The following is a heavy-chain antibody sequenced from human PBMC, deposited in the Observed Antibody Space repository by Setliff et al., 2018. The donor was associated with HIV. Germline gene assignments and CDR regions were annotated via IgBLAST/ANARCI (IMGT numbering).Heavy chain of an antibody. CDR2: IFYSGIT. Sequence: NPSETLSLTCTVPGGSFTSRSYYWGWIRQPPGKGLEWIGSIFYSGITYYNPSLKSRVTISVDTSKNQFSLNLTSVTAADTAVYYCARSKTFYDFWGGYYTHGAFKIWGLGTMVTVSS. CDR1: GGSFTSRSYY. J-gene: IGHJ3*02. CDR3: ARSKTFYDFWGGYYTHGAFKI. D-gene: IGHD3-3*01. V-gene: IGHV4-39*01.